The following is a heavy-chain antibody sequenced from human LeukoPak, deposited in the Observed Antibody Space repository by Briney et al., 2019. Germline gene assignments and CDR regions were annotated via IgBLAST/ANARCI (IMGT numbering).Heavy chain of an antibody. CDR3: AKSRGSPGIAVAGRGLDY. Sequence: GGSLRLSCAASGFTFSNYNMNWVRQAPGKGLEWVSYISSSGITIYYADSVKGRFTISRDNSKNTLYLQMNSLRAEDTAVYYCAKSRGSPGIAVAGRGLDYWGQGTLVTVSS. CDR1: GFTFSNYN. V-gene: IGHV3-48*01. CDR2: ISSSGITI. D-gene: IGHD6-19*01. J-gene: IGHJ4*02.